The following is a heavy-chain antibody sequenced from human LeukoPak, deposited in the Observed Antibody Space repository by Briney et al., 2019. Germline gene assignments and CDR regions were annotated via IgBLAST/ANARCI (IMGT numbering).Heavy chain of an antibody. Sequence: PGGSLRLSCAASGFTFSSYSMNWVRQAPGKGLEWVANINEDGSEKYYVDSVKGRFTISRDNAKNSLYLQMNSLRAEDTAVYYCARSSSSGWSQFDYWGQGTLVTVSS. CDR2: INEDGSEK. D-gene: IGHD6-19*01. CDR1: GFTFSSYS. CDR3: ARSSSSGWSQFDY. V-gene: IGHV3-7*01. J-gene: IGHJ4*02.